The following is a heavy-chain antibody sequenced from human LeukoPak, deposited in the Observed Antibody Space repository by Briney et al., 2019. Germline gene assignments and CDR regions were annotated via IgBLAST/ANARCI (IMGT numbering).Heavy chain of an antibody. CDR3: ARVGPLWFGELFNRRPPPHFDY. CDR1: GGSFSGYY. CDR2: INHSGST. J-gene: IGHJ4*02. D-gene: IGHD3-10*01. V-gene: IGHV4-34*01. Sequence: SETLSLTCAVYGGSFSGYYWSWIRQPPGKGLEWIGEINHSGSTNYNPSLKSRVTISVDTSKNQFSLKLSSVTAADTAVYYCARVGPLWFGELFNRRPPPHFDYWGQGTLVTVSS.